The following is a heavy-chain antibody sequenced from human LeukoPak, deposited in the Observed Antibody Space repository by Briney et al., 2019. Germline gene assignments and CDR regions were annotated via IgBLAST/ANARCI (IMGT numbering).Heavy chain of an antibody. V-gene: IGHV4-4*09. Sequence: KSSETLSLTCTVSGDSITNHYWSWIRQPPGEGLEWIGYIYTSGSTNYNPSLNSRVTISMDTSMNQFSLKLSSVTAADTAVYYCARHASYYYYIDVWGKGTTVTVSS. CDR3: ARHASYYYYIDV. D-gene: IGHD3-16*01. J-gene: IGHJ6*03. CDR2: IYTSGST. CDR1: GDSITNHY.